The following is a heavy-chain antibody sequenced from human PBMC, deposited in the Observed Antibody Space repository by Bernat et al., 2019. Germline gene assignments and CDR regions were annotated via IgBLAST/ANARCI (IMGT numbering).Heavy chain of an antibody. D-gene: IGHD3-3*01. CDR3: AHRIAATGRHYGGLWSCYYKVEHWFDP. J-gene: IGHJ5*02. CDR2: ISWDDDK. V-gene: IGHV2-5*02. CDR1: GFSLSTSGVG. Sequence: QITLKESGPTLVKPTQTLTLTCTFSGFSLSTSGVGVGWIRQPPGKALEWLAVISWDDDKRYSPSLKSRLTITKDTSKNQVVLTMTNMAPVDTATYYCAHRIAATGRHYGGLWSCYYKVEHWFDPWGQGTLVTVSS.